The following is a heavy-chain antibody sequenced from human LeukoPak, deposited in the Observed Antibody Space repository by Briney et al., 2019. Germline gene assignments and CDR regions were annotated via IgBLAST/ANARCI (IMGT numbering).Heavy chain of an antibody. D-gene: IGHD6-13*01. CDR1: GYSFSSYW. CDR3: ARGGIAAADTPHKNWFDP. J-gene: IGHJ5*02. CDR2: IYPGDSDT. Sequence: GESLKISCKGSGYSFSSYWIGWVRQMPGKGLEWMGIIYPGDSDTRYSPSFQGHVTISADKSISTAYLQWSSLKASDTAMYYCARGGIAAADTPHKNWFDPWGQGTLVTVSS. V-gene: IGHV5-51*01.